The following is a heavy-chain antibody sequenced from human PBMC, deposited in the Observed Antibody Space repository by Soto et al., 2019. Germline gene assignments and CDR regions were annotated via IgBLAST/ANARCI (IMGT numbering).Heavy chain of an antibody. CDR2: IIPIFGTA. CDR1: GGTFSSYA. D-gene: IGHD4-17*01. CDR3: ASAPNYGGKGHFDY. V-gene: IGHV1-69*06. J-gene: IGHJ4*02. Sequence: QVQLVQAGAEVKKPGSSVKGSCKASGGTFSSYAISWVRQAPGQGLECMGGIIPIFGTANYAQKFQGRVTITADKSTSTAYIELSSLRSEDTAVYYCASAPNYGGKGHFDYWGQGTLVTVSS.